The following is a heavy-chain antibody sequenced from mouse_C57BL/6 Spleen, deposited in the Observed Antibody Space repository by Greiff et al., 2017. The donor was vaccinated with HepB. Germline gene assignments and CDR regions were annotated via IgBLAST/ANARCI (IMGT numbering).Heavy chain of an antibody. CDR1: GYTFTSYW. CDR3: ARGPYYGSSYWYFGG. V-gene: IGHV1-69*01. J-gene: IGHJ1*03. Sequence: QVQLQQPGAELVMPGASVKLSCKASGYTFTSYWMHWVKQRPGQGLEWIGEIDPSDSYTNYNQKFKGKSTLTVDKSSSTAYLQLSSLTSEDSAVYYCARGPYYGSSYWYFGGWGTGATVTVSS. CDR2: IDPSDSYT. D-gene: IGHD1-1*01.